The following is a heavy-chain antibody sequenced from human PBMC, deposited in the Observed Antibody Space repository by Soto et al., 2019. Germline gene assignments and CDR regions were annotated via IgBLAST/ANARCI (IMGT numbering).Heavy chain of an antibody. Sequence: PSPTLSLTCARSGDSVSSNSAAWNWIRQSPSRGLEWLGRAYYRSKWYNDYAVSVKSRITINPDTSKNQFSLQLNSVTPEDTAVYYCARDPTYSSGWYVYYGMDVWGQGTTVTVSS. J-gene: IGHJ6*02. CDR3: ARDPTYSSGWYVYYGMDV. D-gene: IGHD6-19*01. V-gene: IGHV6-1*01. CDR1: GDSVSSNSAA. CDR2: AYYRSKWYN.